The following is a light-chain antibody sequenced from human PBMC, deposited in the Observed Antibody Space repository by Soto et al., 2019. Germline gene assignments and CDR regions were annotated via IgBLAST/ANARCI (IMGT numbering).Light chain of an antibody. CDR3: QQYHTSSIT. CDR1: ETVATN. V-gene: IGKV3-15*01. J-gene: IGKJ5*01. CDR2: GAS. Sequence: EIVMTQSPATLSVSPGERATLSCWASETVATNLAWYQQKPGQAPRLLISGASTRAAGISDRFRGSGSGTEFTLSIDSLQPDDFATYYCQQYHTSSITFGQGTRLEIK.